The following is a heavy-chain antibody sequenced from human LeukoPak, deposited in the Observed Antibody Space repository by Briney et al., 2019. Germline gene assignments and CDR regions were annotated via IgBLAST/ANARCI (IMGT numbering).Heavy chain of an antibody. CDR1: GFTFSSYG. CDR2: ISYDGSNK. J-gene: IGHJ4*02. Sequence: GRSLRLSCAASGFTFSSYGMHWVRQAPGKGLEWVAVISYDGSNKYYADSVKGRFTISRDNSKNTLYLQMNNLRAEDTAIYYCARVGSRYCSGANCYDGFWGQGTLVSVSS. CDR3: ARVGSRYCSGANCYDGF. D-gene: IGHD2-15*01. V-gene: IGHV3-30*03.